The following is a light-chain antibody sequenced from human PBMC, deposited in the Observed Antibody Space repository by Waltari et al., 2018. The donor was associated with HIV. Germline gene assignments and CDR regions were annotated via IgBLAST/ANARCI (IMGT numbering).Light chain of an antibody. CDR3: ASWDDSLNAFV. Sequence: QSVLTQPPSASATPGQRITISCSGGNSNIESNYVYWYQQLPGTAPKVFIYRNSQRPARFPGRFAGSKSGTSASLSISGLRSGDEADYYCASWDDSLNAFVFGTGTKVTVL. J-gene: IGLJ1*01. CDR2: RNS. CDR1: NSNIESNY. V-gene: IGLV1-47*01.